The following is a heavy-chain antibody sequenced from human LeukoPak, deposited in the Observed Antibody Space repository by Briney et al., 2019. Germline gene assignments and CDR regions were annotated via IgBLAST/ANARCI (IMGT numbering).Heavy chain of an antibody. CDR3: ARERPASRDGYNALEH. D-gene: IGHD5-24*01. CDR2: ISIKGGST. CDR1: GFTSFIYA. J-gene: IGHJ1*01. Sequence: PGGALRLSCAAPGFTSFIYAMHSVRHTPRERLGYVSPISIKGGSTYYANSVKGRFTISRDNSKNTLYLQMGSLRAEDMAVYYCARERPASRDGYNALEHWGQGTLVTVSS. V-gene: IGHV3-64*01.